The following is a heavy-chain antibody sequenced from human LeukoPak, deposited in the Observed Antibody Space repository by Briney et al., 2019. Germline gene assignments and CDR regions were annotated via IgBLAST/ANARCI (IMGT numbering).Heavy chain of an antibody. Sequence: SSETLSLTCTVSGGSISSYYWSWIRQPPGKGLEWVGYIYYSGSTKYNPSLKSRVTISVDTSKNQFSLKVGSVTAADTAVYYCVRRDYDDSSGYHSSYFDHWGQGTLVTVSS. CDR3: VRRDYDDSSGYHSSYFDH. CDR1: GGSISSYY. V-gene: IGHV4-59*08. CDR2: IYYSGST. D-gene: IGHD3-22*01. J-gene: IGHJ4*02.